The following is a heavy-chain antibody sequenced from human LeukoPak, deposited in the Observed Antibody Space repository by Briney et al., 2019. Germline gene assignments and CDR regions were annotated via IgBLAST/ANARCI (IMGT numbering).Heavy chain of an antibody. Sequence: ASVKVSCKASGYTFTGYYMHWVRQAPGQGLEWMGWINPNSGGTNYAQKFQGRVTMTGDTSISTAYMELSRLRSDDTAVYYCARGFRRQQLVLYYYYGMDVWGQGTTVTVSS. J-gene: IGHJ6*02. CDR3: ARGFRRQQLVLYYYYGMDV. V-gene: IGHV1-2*02. CDR1: GYTFTGYY. D-gene: IGHD6-13*01. CDR2: INPNSGGT.